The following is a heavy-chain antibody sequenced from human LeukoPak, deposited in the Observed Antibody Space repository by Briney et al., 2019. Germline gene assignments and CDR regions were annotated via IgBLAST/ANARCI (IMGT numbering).Heavy chain of an antibody. Sequence: SGGSLRLSCAASEFTFSVYTINWVRQAPGKGLEWVSSISSSSNYIYYADSVKGRFTISRDNAKNSLYLQMNSLRAEDTAVYYCARDQWLQSDYYMGVWGKGTTVTVSS. CDR2: ISSSSNYI. CDR1: EFTFSVYT. V-gene: IGHV3-21*01. CDR3: ARDQWLQSDYYMGV. D-gene: IGHD5-18*01. J-gene: IGHJ6*03.